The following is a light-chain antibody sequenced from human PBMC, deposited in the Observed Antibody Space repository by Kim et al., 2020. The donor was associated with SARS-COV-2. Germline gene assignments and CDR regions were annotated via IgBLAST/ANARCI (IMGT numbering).Light chain of an antibody. V-gene: IGLV2-14*03. CDR1: NNDVGGYNY. Sequence: QSITTSCPGTNNDVGGYNYVSWYQQHPGKAPKFMIYDVSKRPSGVSDRFSGSKSGNTASLTISGLQAEDEADYYCASYTRSDTWVFGGGTQLTVL. J-gene: IGLJ3*02. CDR2: DVS. CDR3: ASYTRSDTWV.